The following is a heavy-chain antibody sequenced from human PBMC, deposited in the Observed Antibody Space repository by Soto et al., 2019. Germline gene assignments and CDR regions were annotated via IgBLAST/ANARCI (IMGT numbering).Heavy chain of an antibody. D-gene: IGHD3-9*01. Sequence: QVQLVQSGAEVKKPGASVKVSCKASAYSLTTYAIHWVRQAPGQRIEWMGWINAGNGNTKYSQKFQGRVTITRDTSARTAYMELSSLVAEDPAVYSCARGGYEIFLYGMEVWGQGTTVTAPS. V-gene: IGHV1-3*01. CDR1: AYSLTTYA. CDR2: INAGNGNT. J-gene: IGHJ6*02. CDR3: ARGGYEIFLYGMEV.